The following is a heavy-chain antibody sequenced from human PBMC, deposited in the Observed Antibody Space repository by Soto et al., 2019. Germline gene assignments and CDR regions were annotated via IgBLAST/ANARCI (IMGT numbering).Heavy chain of an antibody. Sequence: GGSLRLSCAASGFTFSNAWMSWVRQAPGKGLEWVGRIKSKTVAGTTDYAAHVKGRFTFSRDDSKIKLYLQMNSLKTEDTAVYYCTTGITIFGSSYFDFWGQGTLVTVSS. D-gene: IGHD3-3*01. V-gene: IGHV3-15*01. J-gene: IGHJ4*02. CDR2: IKSKTVAGTT. CDR1: GFTFSNAW. CDR3: TTGITIFGSSYFDF.